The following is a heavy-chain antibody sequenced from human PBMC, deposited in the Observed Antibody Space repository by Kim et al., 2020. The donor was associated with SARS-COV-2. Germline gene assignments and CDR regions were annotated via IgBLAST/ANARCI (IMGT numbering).Heavy chain of an antibody. CDR1: GDSISSYY. D-gene: IGHD3-22*01. CDR2: IYYSGSS. V-gene: IGHV4-59*01. Sequence: SETLSLTCSVSGDSISSYYWNWIRQPPGKGLEWIGYIYYSGSSNYNPSLKSRVTISVDTSKNQFSLSLTSVTAADTAVYYCARATYYYDASGYYYYFDYWGQGTLVTVSS. CDR3: ARATYYYDASGYYYYFDY. J-gene: IGHJ4*02.